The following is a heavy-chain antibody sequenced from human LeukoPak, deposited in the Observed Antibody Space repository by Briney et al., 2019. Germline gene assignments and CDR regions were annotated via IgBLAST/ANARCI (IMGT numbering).Heavy chain of an antibody. J-gene: IGHJ4*02. CDR1: TYTLTELS. CDR2: FDPEDAET. D-gene: IGHD7-27*01. CDR3: ATGRELSALGCFDY. V-gene: IGHV1-24*01. Sequence: ASVKVSSKVSTYTLTELSMHWDRHAPGKVLEWKGGFDPEDAETIYTQKFPDRATMTEHPSTDPTYMGLSSLRTTDPAVNYCATGRELSALGCFDYWGQGTLVTV.